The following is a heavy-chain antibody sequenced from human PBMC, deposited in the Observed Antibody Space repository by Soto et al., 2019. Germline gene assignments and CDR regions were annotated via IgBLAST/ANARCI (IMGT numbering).Heavy chain of an antibody. D-gene: IGHD2-15*01. CDR2: IGTYSGRS. CDR3: VRRHGDPSSAAGFDY. V-gene: IGHV1-18*01. J-gene: IGHJ4*02. CDR1: GYIFTDFS. Sequence: QIQLVQSGAEVQRPGASVKVSCKASGYIFTDFSISWVRQAPGQGLEWIGWIGTYSGRSDSAQKVRGRLTMTTDTSTTTAYMDLRSLRFDDTSVYYCVRRHGDPSSAAGFDYWGQGALVSVSS.